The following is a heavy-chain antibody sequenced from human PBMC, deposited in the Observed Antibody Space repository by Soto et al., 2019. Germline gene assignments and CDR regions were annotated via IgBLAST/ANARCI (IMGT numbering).Heavy chain of an antibody. CDR1: GFPFDDYA. D-gene: IGHD1-26*01. CDR3: AKAFYGSSFDY. Sequence: EVQLGESGGALVQLAGSLGLSFEASGFPFDDYAMHWVRQAPGKGLEWVSGISWNSGGIGYADSVKGRFTFSRENAKNSLYLQMNSLRAEDTALYYCAKAFYGSSFDYWGQGTLVTVSS. J-gene: IGHJ4*02. V-gene: IGHV3-9*01. CDR2: ISWNSGGI.